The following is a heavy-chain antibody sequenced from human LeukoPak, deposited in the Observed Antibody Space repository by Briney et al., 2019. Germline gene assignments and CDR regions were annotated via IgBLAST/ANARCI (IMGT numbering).Heavy chain of an antibody. CDR2: INHSGST. V-gene: IGHV4-34*01. Sequence: SETLSLTCAVYGGSFSGYYWSWIRQPPGKGLEWIGEINHSGSTNYNPSLKSRVTISVDTSKNQFSLKLSSVTAADTAVYYCARSGPTLEWLFNWGQGTLVTVSS. CDR3: ARSGPTLEWLFN. CDR1: GGSFSGYY. D-gene: IGHD3-3*01. J-gene: IGHJ4*02.